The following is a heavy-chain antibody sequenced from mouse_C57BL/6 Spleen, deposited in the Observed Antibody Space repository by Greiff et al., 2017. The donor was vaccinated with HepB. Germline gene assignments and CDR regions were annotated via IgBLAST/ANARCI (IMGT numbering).Heavy chain of an antibody. D-gene: IGHD1-1*01. CDR1: GFNIKDYY. J-gene: IGHJ3*01. CDR2: IDPEDGET. Sequence: VQLKQSGAELVKPGASVKLSCTASGFNIKDYYMHWVKQRTEQGLEWIGRIDPEDGETKYAPKFQVKATITADKSSNTAYLQLSSLTSEYTAVYYCASDYDSSPFAYWGQGTLVTVSA. CDR3: ASDYDSSPFAY. V-gene: IGHV14-2*01.